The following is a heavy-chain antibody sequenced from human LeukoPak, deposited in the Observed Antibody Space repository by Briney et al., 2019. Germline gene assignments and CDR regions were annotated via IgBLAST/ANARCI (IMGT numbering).Heavy chain of an antibody. CDR2: INHSGST. CDR1: GGSFSGYY. V-gene: IGHV4-34*01. J-gene: IGHJ4*02. Sequence: PSETLSHTCAVYGGSFSGYYWSWIRQPPGKGLEWIGEINHSGSTNYNPSLKSRVTISVDTSKNQFSLKLSSVTAADTAVYYCAREGGNYYDSSGYLHWGQGTLVTVSS. D-gene: IGHD3-22*01. CDR3: AREGGNYYDSSGYLH.